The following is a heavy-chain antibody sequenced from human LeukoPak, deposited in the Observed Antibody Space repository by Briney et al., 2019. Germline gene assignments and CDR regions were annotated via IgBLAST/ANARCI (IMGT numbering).Heavy chain of an antibody. D-gene: IGHD5-18*01. V-gene: IGHV3-7*01. Sequence: GGSLRLSCVASGFPFSSYWMTWVRQAPGKGLEWVANIKQDGSKKSYVDSVKGRFTISRDNAKNTLYLQMNSLRAEDTAVYYCARDAVDTANAVWGQGTTVTVSS. J-gene: IGHJ6*02. CDR2: IKQDGSKK. CDR1: GFPFSSYW. CDR3: ARDAVDTANAV.